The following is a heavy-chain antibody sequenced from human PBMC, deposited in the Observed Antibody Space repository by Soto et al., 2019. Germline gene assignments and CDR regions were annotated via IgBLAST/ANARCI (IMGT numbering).Heavy chain of an antibody. Sequence: SQTLSLTCAVYGGSFSGYYWSWIRQPPGKGLEWIGEINHSGSTNYNPSLKSRVTISVDTSKNQFSLKLSSVTAADTAVYYCARGPQIGVVITVWFDPWGQGTLVTVSS. D-gene: IGHD3-3*01. J-gene: IGHJ5*02. CDR3: ARGPQIGVVITVWFDP. V-gene: IGHV4-34*01. CDR1: GGSFSGYY. CDR2: INHSGST.